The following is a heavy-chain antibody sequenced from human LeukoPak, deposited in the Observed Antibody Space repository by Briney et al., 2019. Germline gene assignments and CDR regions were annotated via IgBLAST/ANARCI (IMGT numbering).Heavy chain of an antibody. J-gene: IGHJ4*02. CDR3: AKDLYSNYGPADY. Sequence: PGGSLRLSCVASGFSFGSYAMNWVRQAPGKGLEWVSVISGGGGNTYYPDSVGGRFTISRDNSKNTLFLQMNSLRDEDTAVYHCAKDLYSNYGPADYWGQGNLVTVSS. CDR2: ISGGGGNT. V-gene: IGHV3-23*01. CDR1: GFSFGSYA. D-gene: IGHD4-11*01.